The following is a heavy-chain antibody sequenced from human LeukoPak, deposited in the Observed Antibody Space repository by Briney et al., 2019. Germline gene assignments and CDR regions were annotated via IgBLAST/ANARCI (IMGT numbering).Heavy chain of an antibody. CDR3: ARVPPDDYGDYYYFDY. V-gene: IGHV3-20*04. J-gene: IGHJ4*02. D-gene: IGHD4-17*01. CDR2: INWNGGHT. CDR1: GFTFDDCG. Sequence: PGGSLRLSCAASGFTFDDCGIHWVRQAPGKGLEWVSGINWNGGHTNYADSVKGRFTISRDNAKNSLYLQMNSLGAEDTALYYCARVPPDDYGDYYYFDYWGQGTLVTVSS.